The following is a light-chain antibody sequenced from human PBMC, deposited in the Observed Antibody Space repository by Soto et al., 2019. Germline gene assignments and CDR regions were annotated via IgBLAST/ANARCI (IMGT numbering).Light chain of an antibody. CDR2: GTS. Sequence: EIVLTQSPGTLSLSPGERATLSCRASQSVSSYYLAWYQQKPGQAPRLLIYGTSKRATGIPDRFSGSGSGTDFTLTISRLEPEDFATYSCQHTFSVPPWTFGQGTKVEVK. J-gene: IGKJ1*01. V-gene: IGKV3-20*01. CDR1: QSVSSYY. CDR3: QHTFSVPPWT.